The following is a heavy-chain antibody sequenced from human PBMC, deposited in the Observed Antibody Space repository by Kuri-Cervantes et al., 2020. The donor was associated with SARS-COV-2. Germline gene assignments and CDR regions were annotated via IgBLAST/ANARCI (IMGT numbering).Heavy chain of an antibody. CDR1: GGSISSSSYY. J-gene: IGHJ4*02. Sequence: LRLSCTVSGGSISSSSYYWGWIRQPPGKGLEWIGYIYYSGSTYYNPSLKSRVTISVDTSKNQFSLKLSSVTAADTAVYYCARVKAPVLRFLEWPKKTYYFDYWGQGTLVTVSS. CDR3: ARVKAPVLRFLEWPKKTYYFDY. CDR2: IYYSGST. V-gene: IGHV4-31*03. D-gene: IGHD3-3*01.